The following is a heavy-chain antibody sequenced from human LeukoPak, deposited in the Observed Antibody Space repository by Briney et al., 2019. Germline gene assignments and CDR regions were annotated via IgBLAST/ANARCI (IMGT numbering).Heavy chain of an antibody. V-gene: IGHV3-53*01. D-gene: IGHD5-18*01. CDR3: ARVDTYSYGYDY. CDR2: IYSGGST. J-gene: IGHJ4*02. Sequence: PGGSLRLSCAASGLTVSSNYMSWVRQAPGKGLEWVSVIYSGGSTYYADSVKGRFTISRDNSKNTLYLQMNSLRAEDTAVYYCARVDTYSYGYDYWGQGTLVTASS. CDR1: GLTVSSNY.